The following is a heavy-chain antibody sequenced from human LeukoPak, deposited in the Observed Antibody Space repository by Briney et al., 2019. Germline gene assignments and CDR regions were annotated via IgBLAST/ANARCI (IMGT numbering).Heavy chain of an antibody. Sequence: PSETLSLTCTVSGGSISSSNYYWGWIRQPPGKGLEWIGSIYYSGSTYYNPSLKSRVTISVDTSKNQFSLKLNSVTAADTAVYYCARARGGVAIDFWGQGTRVTVSS. CDR1: GGSISSSNYY. D-gene: IGHD5-12*01. V-gene: IGHV4-39*07. J-gene: IGHJ4*02. CDR3: ARARGGVAIDF. CDR2: IYYSGST.